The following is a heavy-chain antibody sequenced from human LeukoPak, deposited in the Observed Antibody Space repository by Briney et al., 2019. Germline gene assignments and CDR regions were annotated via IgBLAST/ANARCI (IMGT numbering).Heavy chain of an antibody. J-gene: IGHJ4*02. D-gene: IGHD5-18*01. CDR2: ISSSSSYI. CDR1: GFTFSSYS. V-gene: IGHV3-21*01. CDR3: ARDTSSGFSYGNTDY. Sequence: GGSPRLSCAATGFTFSSYSMNWVRQAPGKGLEWVSSISSSSSYIYYADSVKGRFTISRDNAKNSLYLQMNSLRGEDTAVYYCARDTSSGFSYGNTDYWGQGTLVTVSS.